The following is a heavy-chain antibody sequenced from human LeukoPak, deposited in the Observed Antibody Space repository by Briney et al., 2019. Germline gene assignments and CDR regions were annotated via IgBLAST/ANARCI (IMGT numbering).Heavy chain of an antibody. J-gene: IGHJ4*02. V-gene: IGHV3-21*01. Sequence: GGSLRLSCAASGLTFSDYSMNWVRQAPGKGLEWVSSISSRNTYIYYADSVKGRFTISRDNAKNSLYLQMNSLRAEDTAVYYCARADIAAAGTDYWGQGTLVTVSS. CDR2: ISSRNTYI. CDR3: ARADIAAAGTDY. D-gene: IGHD6-13*01. CDR1: GLTFSDYS.